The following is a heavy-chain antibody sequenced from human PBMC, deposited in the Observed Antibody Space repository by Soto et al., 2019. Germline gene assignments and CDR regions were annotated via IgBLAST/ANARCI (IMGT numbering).Heavy chain of an antibody. Sequence: EVQLVESGGGMVKPGGSLRLSCAASGFTFSHVWMTWVRQAPGKGLEWVGRIKRKTDGGTTDCAAPVKGRFTISRDDLKNTLYLQMNSLKIEDTAVYYCAADAYCSSNSCPGAFDIWGQGTMVAVSS. CDR3: AADAYCSSNSCPGAFDI. J-gene: IGHJ3*02. CDR1: GFTFSHVW. CDR2: IKRKTDGGTT. V-gene: IGHV3-15*05. D-gene: IGHD2-2*01.